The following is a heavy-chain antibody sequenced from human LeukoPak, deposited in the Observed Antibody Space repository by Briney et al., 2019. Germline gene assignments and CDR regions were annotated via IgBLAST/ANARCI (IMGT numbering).Heavy chain of an antibody. CDR1: GGSISGSIYY. CDR3: ARQWLRVRETKYSWFDP. CDR2: IHYSGST. Sequence: SETLSLTCSVSGGSISGSIYYWGWIRQPPGKGLEWIGNIHYSGSTNYSPSLKSRVIISVDTSKNQFSLYLRSVTAADTAVYYCARQWLRVRETKYSWFDPWGQGTLVTVSS. D-gene: IGHD5-12*01. V-gene: IGHV4-39*01. J-gene: IGHJ5*02.